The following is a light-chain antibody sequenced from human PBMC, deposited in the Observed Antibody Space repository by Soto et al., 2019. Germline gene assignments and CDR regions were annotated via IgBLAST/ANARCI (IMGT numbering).Light chain of an antibody. Sequence: DIQMTQSPSTLSGSLGDRVIITCRASQSIGSWLAWYQQKAGKAPKLLIYDASSLESGVPSRFSGSGSGTKFTLTISSLQPDDFATYYCQHYNSYSEAFGQGTKVAIK. CDR3: QHYNSYSEA. CDR2: DAS. CDR1: QSIGSW. V-gene: IGKV1-5*01. J-gene: IGKJ1*01.